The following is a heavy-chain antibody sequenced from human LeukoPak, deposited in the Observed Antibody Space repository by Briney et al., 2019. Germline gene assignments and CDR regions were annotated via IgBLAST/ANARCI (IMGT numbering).Heavy chain of an antibody. CDR2: INPSSGGT. CDR1: GYTFTGYY. CDR3: ARQLSSSWEFDY. D-gene: IGHD6-13*01. Sequence: ASVKVSCKASGYTFTGYYMHWVRQAPGQGLEWMGWINPSSGGTNYAQKFQGRVTMTRDTSISTAYMELSRLRSDDTAVYYCARQLSSSWEFDYWGQGTLVTVSS. V-gene: IGHV1-2*02. J-gene: IGHJ4*02.